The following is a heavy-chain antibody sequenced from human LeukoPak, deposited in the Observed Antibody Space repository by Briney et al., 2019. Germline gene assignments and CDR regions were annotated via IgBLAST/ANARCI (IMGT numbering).Heavy chain of an antibody. CDR2: IRSKAYGGTT. Sequence: GRSLRLSCTASGFTFGDYAMSWVRQAPGKGLEWVGFIRSKAYGGTTEYAASVKGRFTISRDDSKSIAYLQMNSLKTEDTAVYYCTRDYFRDYYDSSGLQDFDYWGQGTLVTVSS. CDR3: TRDYFRDYYDSSGLQDFDY. CDR1: GFTFGDYA. J-gene: IGHJ4*02. D-gene: IGHD3-22*01. V-gene: IGHV3-49*04.